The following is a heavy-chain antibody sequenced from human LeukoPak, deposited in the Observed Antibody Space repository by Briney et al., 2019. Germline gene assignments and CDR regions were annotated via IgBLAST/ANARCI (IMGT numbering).Heavy chain of an antibody. CDR2: MNPNSGGT. Sequence: ASVKVSCKASGYTFTGYYMHWVRQAPGQGLEWMGWMNPNSGGTNYAQKFQGRGTMTRDTSISTAYMELRRLRSDDAAVYYCARERRRVDIVVVPADRYNWFDPWGQGTLVTVSS. D-gene: IGHD2-2*03. J-gene: IGHJ5*02. CDR3: ARERRRVDIVVVPADRYNWFDP. CDR1: GYTFTGYY. V-gene: IGHV1-2*02.